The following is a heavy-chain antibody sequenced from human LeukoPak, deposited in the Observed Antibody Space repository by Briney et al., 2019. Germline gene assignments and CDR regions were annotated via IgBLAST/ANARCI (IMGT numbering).Heavy chain of an antibody. Sequence: GGSLRLSCAASGFTFSSYAMSWVRQAPGKGLEWVSAISGSGGSTYYADSVKGRFTISRDNSKNTLYLQMNSLRAEDTAVYYCAKDSRPYRSSWYNWFDPWGQGTLVTVSS. CDR2: ISGSGGST. CDR3: AKDSRPYRSSWYNWFDP. CDR1: GFTFSSYA. V-gene: IGHV3-23*01. J-gene: IGHJ5*02. D-gene: IGHD6-13*01.